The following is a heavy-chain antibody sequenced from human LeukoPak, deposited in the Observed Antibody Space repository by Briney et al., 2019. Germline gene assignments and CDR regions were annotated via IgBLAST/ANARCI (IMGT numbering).Heavy chain of an antibody. V-gene: IGHV3-30*02. J-gene: IGHJ5*02. CDR3: GKDSSELVNWFDP. D-gene: IGHD4-23*01. CDR1: GFTFSSYG. CDR2: IRYDGSNK. Sequence: PGGSLRLSCAASGFTFSSYGMHWVRQAPGKGLEGVAFIRYDGSNKYYADSVKGRFTISRDNSKNMVYLPMNSLRAEDTAVYYCGKDSSELVNWFDPRGQGILVTVSS.